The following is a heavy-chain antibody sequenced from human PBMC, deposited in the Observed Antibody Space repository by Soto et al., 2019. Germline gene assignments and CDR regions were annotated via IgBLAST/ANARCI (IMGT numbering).Heavy chain of an antibody. CDR3: ARGVGQLAYYYYGMDV. J-gene: IGHJ6*02. V-gene: IGHV3-21*01. CDR1: GVHFSIYS. CDR2: ISSSSSYI. D-gene: IGHD6-6*01. Sequence: PGWSLRLSCAASGVHFSIYSINWDLQAPGKGLEWVSSISSSSSYIYYADSVKGRFTISRDNAKNSLYLQMNSLRAEDTAVYYCARGVGQLAYYYYGMDVWGQGTTVTFS.